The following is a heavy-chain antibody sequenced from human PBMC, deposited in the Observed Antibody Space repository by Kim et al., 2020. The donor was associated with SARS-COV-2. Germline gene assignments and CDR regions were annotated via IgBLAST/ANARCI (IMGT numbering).Heavy chain of an antibody. Sequence: GESLKISCKGSGYSFTSYWIGWVRQLPGKGLEWMGNIYPGDSGTRYSPSFQGQVTISADKSISTAYLQWSSLKASDTAMYYCARQLAVAGTVWYFDLWGRGTLSLSPQ. CDR3: ARQLAVAGTVWYFDL. D-gene: IGHD6-19*01. CDR1: GYSFTSYW. CDR2: IYPGDSGT. J-gene: IGHJ2*01. V-gene: IGHV5-51*01.